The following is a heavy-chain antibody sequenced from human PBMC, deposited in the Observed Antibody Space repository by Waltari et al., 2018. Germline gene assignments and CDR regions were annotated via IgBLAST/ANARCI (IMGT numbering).Heavy chain of an antibody. D-gene: IGHD6-19*01. Sequence: QVQLVESGGGVVQPGRSLRLSCAASGFTFSSYGMHWVRQAPGKGLEWVAVISYDGSNKYYADSVKGRFTISRDNSKNTLYLQMNSLRAEDTAVYYCAMGAVAVDYWGQGTLVTVSS. CDR1: GFTFSSYG. CDR2: ISYDGSNK. V-gene: IGHV3-30*03. CDR3: AMGAVAVDY. J-gene: IGHJ4*02.